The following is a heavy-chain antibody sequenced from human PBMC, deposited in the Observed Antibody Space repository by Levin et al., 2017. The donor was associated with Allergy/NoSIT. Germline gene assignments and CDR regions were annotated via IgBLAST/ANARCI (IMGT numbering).Heavy chain of an antibody. J-gene: IGHJ3*02. CDR3: ARELSDYGDYVDAFDI. CDR2: ISSSGSTI. V-gene: IGHV3-11*01. CDR1: GFTFSDYY. D-gene: IGHD4-17*01. Sequence: GGSLRLSCAASGFTFSDYYMSWIRQAPGKGLEWVSYISSSGSTIYYADSVKGRFTISRDNAKNSLYLQMNSLRAEDTAVYYCARELSDYGDYVDAFDIWGQGTMVTVSS.